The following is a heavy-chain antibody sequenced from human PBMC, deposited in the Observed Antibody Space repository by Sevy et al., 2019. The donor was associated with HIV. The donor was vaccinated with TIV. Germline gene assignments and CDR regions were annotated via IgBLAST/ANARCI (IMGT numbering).Heavy chain of an antibody. J-gene: IGHJ4*02. V-gene: IGHV1-18*01. CDR1: GYTFATYG. CDR3: ARDLLQGVVLLPPSMRGGIDF. CDR2: ISPYTANT. D-gene: IGHD2-15*01. Sequence: ASVKVSCKASGYTFATYGVSWVRQAPGQGLEWMEWISPYTANTNYAQRFQARVTMATDTSTSTAYLELRNLISDDTAVYYCARDLLQGVVLLPPSMRGGIDFWGQGTLVTVSS.